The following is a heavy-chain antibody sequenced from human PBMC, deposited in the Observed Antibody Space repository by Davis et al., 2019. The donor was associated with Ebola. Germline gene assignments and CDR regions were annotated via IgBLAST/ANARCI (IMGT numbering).Heavy chain of an antibody. J-gene: IGHJ3*02. CDR2: IRYDGSNK. Sequence: GGSLRLSCAASGFTFSSYGMHWVRQAPGKGLEWVAFIRYDGSNKYYADSVKGRFTISRDNSKNTLYLQMNSLRAEDTAVYYCARVHRGEIVVVITHDAFDIWGQGTMVTVSS. V-gene: IGHV3-30*02. CDR3: ARVHRGEIVVVITHDAFDI. D-gene: IGHD3-22*01. CDR1: GFTFSSYG.